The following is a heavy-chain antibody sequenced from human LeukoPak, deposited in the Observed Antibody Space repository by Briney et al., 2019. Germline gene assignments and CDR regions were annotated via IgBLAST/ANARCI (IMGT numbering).Heavy chain of an antibody. Sequence: GGSLRLSCAASGFTFSSYAMSWVRQAPGKGREGVSAISGSGGSTYYADSVKGRFTISRDNSKNTLYLQMNSLRAEDTAVYYCANIAVAEVAFDYWGQGTLVTVSS. CDR3: ANIAVAEVAFDY. D-gene: IGHD6-19*01. J-gene: IGHJ4*02. CDR2: ISGSGGST. CDR1: GFTFSSYA. V-gene: IGHV3-23*01.